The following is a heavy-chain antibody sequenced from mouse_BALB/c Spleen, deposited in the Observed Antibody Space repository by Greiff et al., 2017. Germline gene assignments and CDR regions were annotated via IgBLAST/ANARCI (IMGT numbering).Heavy chain of an antibody. CDR3: ARGDSLLRFDY. J-gene: IGHJ2*01. D-gene: IGHD1-2*01. CDR2: ISTYYGDA. V-gene: IGHV1S137*01. CDR1: GYTFTDYA. Sequence: QVQLQQSGAELVRPGVSVKISCKGSGYTFTDYAMHWVKQSHAKSLEWIGVISTYYGDASYNQKFKGKATMTVDKSSSTAYMELARLTSEDSAIYYCARGDSLLRFDYWGQGTTRTVSS.